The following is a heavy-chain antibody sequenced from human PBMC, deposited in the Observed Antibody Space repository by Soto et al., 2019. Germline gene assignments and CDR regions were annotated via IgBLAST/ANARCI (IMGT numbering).Heavy chain of an antibody. CDR1: GFTFSSYG. CDR3: AKEPGRCGGDCPPYYYGMDV. Sequence: PGGSLRLSCAASGFTFSSYGMHWVRQAPGKGLEWVAVISYDGSNKYYADSVKGRFTISRDNSKNTLYLQMNSLRAEDTAVYYCAKEPGRCGGDCPPYYYGMDVWGQGTTVTVSS. CDR2: ISYDGSNK. J-gene: IGHJ6*02. D-gene: IGHD2-21*02. V-gene: IGHV3-30*18.